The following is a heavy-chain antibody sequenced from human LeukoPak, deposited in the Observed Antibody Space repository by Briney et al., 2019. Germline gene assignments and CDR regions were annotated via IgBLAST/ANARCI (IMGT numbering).Heavy chain of an antibody. D-gene: IGHD6-13*01. CDR2: TYYRSKWYN. V-gene: IGHV6-1*01. Sequence: SQTLSLTCAISGDSVSSNSAAWNWIRQSPSRGLEWLGRTYYRSKWYNDYAVSVKSRITINPDTSKNQFSLQLNSVTPEDTAVYYCARGARYSSSWDGYFDLWGRGTLVTVSS. CDR3: ARGARYSSSWDGYFDL. J-gene: IGHJ2*01. CDR1: GDSVSSNSAA.